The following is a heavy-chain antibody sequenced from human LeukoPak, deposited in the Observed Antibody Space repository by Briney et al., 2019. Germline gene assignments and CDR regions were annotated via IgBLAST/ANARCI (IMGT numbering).Heavy chain of an antibody. V-gene: IGHV3-30-3*01. Sequence: GGSLRLSCAASGFTFSSYAMHWVRQAPGKGLEWVAVISYDGSNKYYADSVKGRFTISRDNSKNTLYLQMNSLRAEDTAVYYCARSILTGEGVRSPTYYFDYWGQGTLVTVSS. CDR2: ISYDGSNK. J-gene: IGHJ4*02. CDR1: GFTFSSYA. CDR3: ARSILTGEGVRSPTYYFDY. D-gene: IGHD3-9*01.